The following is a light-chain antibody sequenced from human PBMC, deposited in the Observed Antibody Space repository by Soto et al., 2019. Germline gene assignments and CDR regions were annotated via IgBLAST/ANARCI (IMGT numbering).Light chain of an antibody. J-gene: IGLJ1*01. CDR1: SSDIGSYNL. CDR3: CSYSDSATYV. Sequence: QSALSQPASVSGSPRQTITISCIGTSSDIGSYNLVSWYQQHPGKAPKVMIYEGSKRPSGISDRFSGSKSGITASLTIFGLQAEVEAEYYCCSYSDSATYVFGTGTKLTVL. CDR2: EGS. V-gene: IGLV2-23*01.